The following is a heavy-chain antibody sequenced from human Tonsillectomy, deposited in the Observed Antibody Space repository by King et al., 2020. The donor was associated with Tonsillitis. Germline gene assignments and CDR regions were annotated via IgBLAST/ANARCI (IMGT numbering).Heavy chain of an antibody. V-gene: IGHV3-23*01. J-gene: IGHJ4*02. Sequence: VQLLESGGGLVQPGGSLRLSCAASGFTFSDFAMSWVRQAPGKGLEWVSSISLGSINTYYSDSVRGRFTISRDSSKKTLYLQLNSLRAEDTALYYCAKDGGGPQLLYPYYFDFWGQGTLVTVSS. CDR3: AKDGGGPQLLYPYYFDF. D-gene: IGHD2-2*02. CDR2: ISLGSINT. CDR1: GFTFSDFA.